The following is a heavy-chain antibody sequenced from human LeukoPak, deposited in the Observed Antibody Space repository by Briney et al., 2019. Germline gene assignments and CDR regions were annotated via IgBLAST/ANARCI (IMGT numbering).Heavy chain of an antibody. CDR3: AKDRPKIGYCSSTSCAGYYYYGMDV. D-gene: IGHD2-2*01. CDR1: GFTFSSYG. J-gene: IGHJ6*02. Sequence: GGSLRLSCAASGFTFSSYGMHWVRQAPGKGLEWVSAISGSGGSTYYADSVKGRFTISRDNSKNTLYLQMNSLRAEDTAVYYCAKDRPKIGYCSSTSCAGYYYYGMDVWGQGTTVTVSS. V-gene: IGHV3-23*01. CDR2: ISGSGGST.